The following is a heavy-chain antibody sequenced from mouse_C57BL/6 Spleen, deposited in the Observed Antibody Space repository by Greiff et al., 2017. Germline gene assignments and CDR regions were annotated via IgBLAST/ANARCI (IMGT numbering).Heavy chain of an antibody. Sequence: EVQLQESGPELVKPGASVKISCKASGYSFTGYYMNWVKQSPEKSLEWIGEINPSTGGTTYNQKFKAKATLTVDKSSSTAYMQLKSLTSEDSAVYYCARSLSRDYYAMDDWGQGTSVTVSS. CDR2: INPSTGGT. CDR3: ARSLSRDYYAMDD. V-gene: IGHV1-42*01. J-gene: IGHJ4*01. CDR1: GYSFTGYY. D-gene: IGHD1-1*01.